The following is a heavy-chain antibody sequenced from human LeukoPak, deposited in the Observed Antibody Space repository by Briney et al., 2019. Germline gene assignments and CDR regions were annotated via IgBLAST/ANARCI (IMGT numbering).Heavy chain of an antibody. V-gene: IGHV3-30-3*01. D-gene: IGHD2-15*01. CDR1: GFTFSSYA. J-gene: IGHJ4*02. CDR3: ARVDCSGGSCYLRPFDY. Sequence: GRSLRLSCAASGFTFSSYAMHWLRQAPGKGLEWVAVISYDGSNKYYADSVKGRFTISRDNSKNTLYLQMNSLRAEDTAVYYCARVDCSGGSCYLRPFDYWGQGTLVTVSS. CDR2: ISYDGSNK.